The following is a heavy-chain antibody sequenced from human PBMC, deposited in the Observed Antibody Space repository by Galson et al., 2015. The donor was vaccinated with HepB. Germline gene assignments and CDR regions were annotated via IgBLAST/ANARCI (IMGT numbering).Heavy chain of an antibody. CDR3: ASPYRLVGATGPYYYYYMDV. Sequence: SVKVSCKASGGTFSSYAISWVRQAPGQGLEWMGGIIPILGIANYAQKFQGRVTITADKSTSTAYMELSSLRSEDTAVYYCASPYRLVGATGPYYYYYMDVWGKGTTVTVSS. V-gene: IGHV1-69*10. CDR1: GGTFSSYA. J-gene: IGHJ6*03. CDR2: IIPILGIA. D-gene: IGHD1-26*01.